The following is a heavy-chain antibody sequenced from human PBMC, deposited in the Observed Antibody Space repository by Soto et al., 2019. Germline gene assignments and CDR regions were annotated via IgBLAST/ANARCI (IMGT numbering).Heavy chain of an antibody. CDR3: AKDRTSGSSKSPTACFQH. J-gene: IGHJ1*01. CDR1: GYTFTSYG. D-gene: IGHD6-19*01. V-gene: IGHV1-18*01. CDR2: ISAYNGNT. Sequence: ASVKVSCKASGYTFTSYGISWVRQAPGQGLEWMGWISAYNGNTNYAQKLQGRVTMTTDTSTSTAYMELRSLRSDDTAVYYCAKDRTSGSSKSPTACFQHCGQENLISVS.